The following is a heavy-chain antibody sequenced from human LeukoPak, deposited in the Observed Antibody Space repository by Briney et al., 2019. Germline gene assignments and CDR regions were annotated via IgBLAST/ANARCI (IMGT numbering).Heavy chain of an antibody. D-gene: IGHD5-24*01. J-gene: IGHJ4*02. V-gene: IGHV1-2*02. CDR1: GYTFIGYY. CDR2: INPNSGGT. CDR3: ANRRDGYNSGFDY. Sequence: ASVKVSCKASGYTFIGYYMHWVRQAPGQGLEWMGWINPNSGGTNYAQKFQGRVTMTRDTSISTAYMELNRLRSDDTAVYYCANRRDGYNSGFDYWGQGTLVTVSS.